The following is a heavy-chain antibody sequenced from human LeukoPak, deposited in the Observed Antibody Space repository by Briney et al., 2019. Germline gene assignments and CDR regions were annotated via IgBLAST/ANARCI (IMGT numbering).Heavy chain of an antibody. CDR2: IRGSSDST. CDR3: AKGPSIAAAGTFDP. J-gene: IGHJ5*02. V-gene: IGHV3-23*01. CDR1: GFTFSNFP. Sequence: PGGSLRLSCAASGFTFSNFPMNWSPQAPGKGLDGAPAIRGSSDSTYYADSVTGRFTISRDNSKNTLYLQMNSLRAEDTAIYYCAKGPSIAAAGTFDPWGQGTLVTVSS. D-gene: IGHD6-13*01.